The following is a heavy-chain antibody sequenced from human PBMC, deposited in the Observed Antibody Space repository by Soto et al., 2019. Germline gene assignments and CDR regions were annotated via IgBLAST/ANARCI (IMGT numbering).Heavy chain of an antibody. CDR2: INPNSGGT. J-gene: IGHJ4*02. V-gene: IGHV1-2*02. D-gene: IGHD2-2*01. CDR3: ATGYCSSTSCFFDY. Sequence: XSVKVSCEASGYTFTGYYMHWVRQAPGQGLEWMGWINPNSGGTNYARKFQGRVTMTRDTSISTAYMELSRLRSDDTAVYYCATGYCSSTSCFFDYWGQGTLVTVSS. CDR1: GYTFTGYY.